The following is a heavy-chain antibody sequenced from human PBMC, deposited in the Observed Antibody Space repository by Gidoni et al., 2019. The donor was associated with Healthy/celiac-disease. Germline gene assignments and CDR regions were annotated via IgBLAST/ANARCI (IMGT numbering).Heavy chain of an antibody. J-gene: IGHJ3*02. Sequence: EVQLVESGGGLVKPGGSLRLSCAASGFPFSNAWMSWFRQAPGKGLEWVGRIKSKTVGGTTDYAATVKGRFNISRDDSKNTLYLQMNSLKTEDTAVYYCTTDRISGWYQGAFDIWGQGTMVTVSS. CDR2: IKSKTVGGTT. CDR1: GFPFSNAW. D-gene: IGHD6-19*01. CDR3: TTDRISGWYQGAFDI. V-gene: IGHV3-15*01.